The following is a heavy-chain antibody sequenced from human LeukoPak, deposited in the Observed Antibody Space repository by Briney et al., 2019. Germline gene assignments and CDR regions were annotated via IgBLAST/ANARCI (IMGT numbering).Heavy chain of an antibody. D-gene: IGHD2-2*01. J-gene: IGHJ6*03. V-gene: IGHV3-30*19. CDR2: IGYDESKK. CDR1: RFTLNNFC. CDR3: ARNGVGEYQLRLYYMDV. Sequence: VGSLTLSREESRFTLNNFCMHWVRQAPGTGLEWAAFIGYDESKKYYAQSVKGRFTISMDDSKNTLYLQMSALKTEDTAVYYCARNGVGEYQLRLYYMDVWGKGTTVTVSS.